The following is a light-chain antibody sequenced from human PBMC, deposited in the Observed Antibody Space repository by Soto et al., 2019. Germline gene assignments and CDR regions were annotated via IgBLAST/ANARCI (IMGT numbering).Light chain of an antibody. J-gene: IGKJ5*01. Sequence: IQMTQSPSSLSASVGDRVTITCQASQNINNYLNWYQQKPGRAPKLLIYDASNLEAGVPSRFRGSGSGTVFTFTISRLQPEDIATYYCQQYENLPTFGQGTRLEIK. CDR1: QNINNY. CDR3: QQYENLPT. CDR2: DAS. V-gene: IGKV1-33*01.